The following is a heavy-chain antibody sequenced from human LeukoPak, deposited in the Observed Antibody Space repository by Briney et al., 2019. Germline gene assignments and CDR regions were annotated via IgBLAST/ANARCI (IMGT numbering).Heavy chain of an antibody. D-gene: IGHD4-17*01. CDR3: ARVSWTKVMRGFDY. CDR1: GYTFTGYY. V-gene: IGHV1-2*02. Sequence: GASVKVSCKASGYTFTGYYMHWVRQAPGQGLEWMGWINPNSGGTNYAQKFQGRVTMTRDTSISTAYMELSRLRSEDTAVYYCARVSWTKVMRGFDYWGQGTLVTVSS. CDR2: INPNSGGT. J-gene: IGHJ4*02.